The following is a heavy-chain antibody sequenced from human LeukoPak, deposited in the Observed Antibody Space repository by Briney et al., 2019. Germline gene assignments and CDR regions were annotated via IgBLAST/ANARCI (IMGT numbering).Heavy chain of an antibody. CDR3: ARDGDYGTGSYYRGCIDS. J-gene: IGHJ4*02. D-gene: IGHD3-10*01. CDR1: GYTFTGYY. V-gene: IGHV1-2*02. CDR2: SHPRLGDT. Sequence: ASVKVSCKASGYTFTGYYMLCVRQAPGQGLEWRGWSHPRLGDTNYAQKFQGRVTMNRDTSISTAYLDLPSLRSDDPAVYYCARDGDYGTGSYYRGCIDSWGQGTPVTVSP.